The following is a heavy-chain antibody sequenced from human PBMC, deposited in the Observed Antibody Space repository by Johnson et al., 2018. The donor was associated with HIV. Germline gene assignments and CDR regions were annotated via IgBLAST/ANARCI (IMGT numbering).Heavy chain of an antibody. CDR3: ARVTGDSSSWYVGAFDI. J-gene: IGHJ3*02. CDR2: MNSDGSST. CDR1: GFTFSHYW. V-gene: IGHV3-74*03. D-gene: IGHD6-13*01. Sequence: MQLVESGGGVVQPGRSLRLSCAASGFTFSHYWMHWVRQAPGKGLVWVSRMNSDGSSTTYADSVKGRFTISRDNSKNTLYLQMNSLRPEDTAVYYCARVTGDSSSWYVGAFDIWGQGTMVTVSS.